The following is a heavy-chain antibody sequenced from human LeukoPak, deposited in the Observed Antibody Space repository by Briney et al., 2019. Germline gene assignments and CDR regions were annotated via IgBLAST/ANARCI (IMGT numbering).Heavy chain of an antibody. Sequence: GGSLRLSCAASGFTFSSYWMSWVRQAPGKGLEWVANIKQDGSEKYYVDSVKGRFTISRDNAKNSLYLQMNSLRAEDTAVYYCARAPTVAAAGTAPGYYFDYWGQGTLVTVSS. CDR1: GFTFSSYW. V-gene: IGHV3-7*01. D-gene: IGHD6-13*01. CDR2: IKQDGSEK. CDR3: ARAPTVAAAGTAPGYYFDY. J-gene: IGHJ4*02.